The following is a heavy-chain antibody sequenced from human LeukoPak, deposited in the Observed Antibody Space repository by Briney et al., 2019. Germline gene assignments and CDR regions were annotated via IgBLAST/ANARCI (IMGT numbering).Heavy chain of an antibody. CDR3: ARDSYGYGFDY. CDR1: GGSISSYY. CDR2: IYISGTT. D-gene: IGHD5-18*01. J-gene: IGHJ4*02. V-gene: IGHV4-4*07. Sequence: PSETLSLTCTVSGGSISSYYWSWVRQTARKGLEWIGRIYISGTTNYNPSLKSRVTMSLDTSKNQFSLKLSSVTAADTAVYYCARDSYGYGFDYWGQGTLVTVSS.